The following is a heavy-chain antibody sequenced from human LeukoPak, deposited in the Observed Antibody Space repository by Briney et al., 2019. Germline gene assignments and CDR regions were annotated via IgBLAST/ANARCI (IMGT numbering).Heavy chain of an antibody. D-gene: IGHD5-18*01. CDR3: ARAVTAMVTNDY. J-gene: IGHJ4*02. CDR1: GYTFTGYY. Sequence: ASVEVSCKASGYTFTGYYMHWVRQAPGQGREWMGWINPNSGGTNYAQKFQGRVTMTRDTSISTAYMELSRLRSDDTAVYYCARAVTAMVTNDYWGQGTLVTVSS. V-gene: IGHV1-2*02. CDR2: INPNSGGT.